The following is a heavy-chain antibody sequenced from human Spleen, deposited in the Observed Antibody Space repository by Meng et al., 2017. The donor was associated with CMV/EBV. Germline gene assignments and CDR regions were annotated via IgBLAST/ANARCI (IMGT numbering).Heavy chain of an antibody. CDR2: IRYDGSNK. V-gene: IGHV3-30*02. CDR3: ARGDSATTWLIFDY. D-gene: IGHD2-21*01. CDR1: GFTFSSYG. Sequence: GESLKISCAASGFTFSSYGMHWVRQAPGKGLEWVAFIRYDGSNKYYADSVKGRFTISRDNSQNMVYLHMNSLGAEDTAVYFCARGDSATTWLIFDYWGQGALVTVSS. J-gene: IGHJ4*02.